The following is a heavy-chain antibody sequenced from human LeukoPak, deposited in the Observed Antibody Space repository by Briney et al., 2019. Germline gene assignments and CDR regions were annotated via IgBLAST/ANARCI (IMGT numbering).Heavy chain of an antibody. Sequence: ASVKVSCKASGYTFTSYDINWVRQATGQGLEWMGWMNPNRGNTGYAQKFQGRVTMTRNTSISTAYMELSSLRSEDTAVYYCARGIGSDNWFDPWGQGTLVTVSS. CDR3: ARGIGSDNWFDP. J-gene: IGHJ5*02. CDR2: MNPNRGNT. CDR1: GYTFTSYD. D-gene: IGHD2-15*01. V-gene: IGHV1-8*01.